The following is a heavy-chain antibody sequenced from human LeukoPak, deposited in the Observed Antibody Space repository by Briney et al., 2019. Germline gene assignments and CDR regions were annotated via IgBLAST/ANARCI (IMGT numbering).Heavy chain of an antibody. J-gene: IGHJ4*02. CDR3: ARELGYCTNGVCYTGGYFDY. Sequence: SETLSPTCAVYGGSFSGYYWSWIRQPPGKGLEWIGEINHSGSTNYNPSLKSRVTISVDTSKNQFSLKLSSVTAADTAVYYCARELGYCTNGVCYTGGYFDYWGQGTLVTVSS. CDR2: INHSGST. CDR1: GGSFSGYY. D-gene: IGHD2-8*01. V-gene: IGHV4-34*01.